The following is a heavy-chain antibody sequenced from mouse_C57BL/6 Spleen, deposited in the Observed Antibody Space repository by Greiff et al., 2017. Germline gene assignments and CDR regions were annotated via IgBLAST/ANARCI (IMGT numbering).Heavy chain of an antibody. CDR3: ASAFYDYDVVYAMDY. J-gene: IGHJ4*01. D-gene: IGHD2-4*01. CDR2: IYPGDGDT. Sequence: LQQSGASVKISCKASGYAFSSYWMNWVKQRPGKGLEWIGQIYPGDGDTNYNGKFKGKATLTADKSSSTAYMQLSSLTSEDSAVYFCASAFYDYDVVYAMDYWGQGTSVTVSS. CDR1: GYAFSSYW. V-gene: IGHV1-80*01.